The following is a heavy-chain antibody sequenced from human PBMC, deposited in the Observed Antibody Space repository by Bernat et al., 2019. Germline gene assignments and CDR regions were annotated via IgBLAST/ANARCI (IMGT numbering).Heavy chain of an antibody. CDR2: INEVNGNS. Sequence: QVQLVQSGAEVKKSGTSVTVSCKASGYSSSTYAMHWVRQAPGQTLEWMGWINEVNGNSKYSEKFQGRLTIFRATSASTAYMELSSLTSEDTAVYYCARDRPTGSVTYGMDVWGQGTTVIVSS. J-gene: IGHJ6*02. V-gene: IGHV1-3*01. CDR3: ARDRPTGSVTYGMDV. D-gene: IGHD4-17*01. CDR1: GYSSSTYA.